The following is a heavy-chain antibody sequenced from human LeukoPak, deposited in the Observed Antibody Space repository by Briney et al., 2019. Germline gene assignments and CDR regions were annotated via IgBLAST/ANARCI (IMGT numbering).Heavy chain of an antibody. V-gene: IGHV4-34*01. CDR2: ISHSGST. D-gene: IGHD5-12*01. Sequence: SETLSLTCAVYGGSFSEYSWNWIRQPPGKGLEWIGEISHSGSTNYNPSLKSRVTGSEDTSRNQFSLRLSSMTAPDAAVYYCTSYSGFDWRNYFDYWGPGILVTVSS. CDR3: TSYSGFDWRNYFDY. J-gene: IGHJ4*02. CDR1: GGSFSEYS.